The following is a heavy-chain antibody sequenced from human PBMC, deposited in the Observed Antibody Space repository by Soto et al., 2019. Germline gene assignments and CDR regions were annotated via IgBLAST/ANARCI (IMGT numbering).Heavy chain of an antibody. Sequence: QVQLVESGGGVVQPGRSLRLSCAASGFTFSTCAMHWVRQAPGKGLEWVAVISYDDSNKYYADSVKGRFIISRDNSKNTLYLQMNTLTAEDTAIYYCARAERPGRYFAFLLGTPFDAWGQGTLVTVSS. V-gene: IGHV3-30-3*01. D-gene: IGHD3-9*01. J-gene: IGHJ5*02. CDR3: ARAERPGRYFAFLLGTPFDA. CDR2: ISYDDSNK. CDR1: GFTFSTCA.